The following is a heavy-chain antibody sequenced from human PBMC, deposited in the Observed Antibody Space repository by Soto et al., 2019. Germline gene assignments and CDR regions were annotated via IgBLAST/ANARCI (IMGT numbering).Heavy chain of an antibody. J-gene: IGHJ4*02. V-gene: IGHV1-18*01. CDR2: ISAYNGNT. CDR1: GYTFTSYG. D-gene: IGHD2-8*01. Sequence: GASVKVSCKASGYTFTSYGISWVRQAPGQGLEWMGWISAYNGNTNYAQKLQGRVTMTTDTSTSTAYMELRSLRSDDTAVYYCARGWDIVLMVYAEALGGFDYWGQGTRVTVSS. CDR3: ARGWDIVLMVYAEALGGFDY.